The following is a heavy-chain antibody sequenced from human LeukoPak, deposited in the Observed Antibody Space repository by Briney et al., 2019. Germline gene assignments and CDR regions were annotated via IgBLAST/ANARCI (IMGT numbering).Heavy chain of an antibody. Sequence: TGGSLRLSCAASGFTFSSYGMHWVRQAPGKGLEWIGYIYHNGRTNYSPSLKSRITMSIDTSQNQFSLKLTSVTAADTAVYYCARASEGIGYFDTWGRGSLVTVSS. D-gene: IGHD3-3*01. CDR3: ARASEGIGYFDT. V-gene: IGHV4-59*01. CDR1: GFTFSSYG. J-gene: IGHJ4*02. CDR2: IYHNGRT.